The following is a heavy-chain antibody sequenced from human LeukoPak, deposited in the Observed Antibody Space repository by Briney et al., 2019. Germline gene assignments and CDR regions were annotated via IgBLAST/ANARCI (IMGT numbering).Heavy chain of an antibody. CDR1: GGSISSYY. V-gene: IGHV4-59*01. D-gene: IGHD6-19*01. CDR3: ARVSLAVAGVQYYYFDY. Sequence: PSETLSLTCTVSGGSISSYYWSWIRQPPGKGLEWIGYIYYSGSTNYNPSLKSRVTILVDTSKKRFSLKLGSVTAADTAVYYCARVSLAVAGVQYYYFDYWGQGTLVTVSS. CDR2: IYYSGST. J-gene: IGHJ4*02.